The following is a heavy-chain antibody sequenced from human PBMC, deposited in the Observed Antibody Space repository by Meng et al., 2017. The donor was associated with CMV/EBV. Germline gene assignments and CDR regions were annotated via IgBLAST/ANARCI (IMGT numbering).Heavy chain of an antibody. D-gene: IGHD2-15*01. Sequence: GESLKISCAASGFTFSSYGMHWVRQAPGKGLEWVAVIWYDGSNKYYADSVKGRFTISRDNSKNTLYLQMNSLRAEDTAVYYCAKDLGGCSGGSCYTIGMDVWGQGTTVTVSS. CDR2: IWYDGSNK. CDR1: GFTFSSYG. J-gene: IGHJ6*02. CDR3: AKDLGGCSGGSCYTIGMDV. V-gene: IGHV3-33*06.